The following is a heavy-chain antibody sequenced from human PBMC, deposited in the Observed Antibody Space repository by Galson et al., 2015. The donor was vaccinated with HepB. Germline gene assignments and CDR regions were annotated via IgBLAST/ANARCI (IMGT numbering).Heavy chain of an antibody. CDR3: ASGRITTSTYDY. J-gene: IGHJ4*02. CDR1: GFTFSSYW. Sequence: SLRLSCAASGFTFSSYWMSWVRQAPGKGLGWVANIKQDGSEKYYVDSVKGRFTISRDNAKNSLYLQMNSLRAEDTAVYYCASGRITTSTYDYWGQGTLVTVSS. V-gene: IGHV3-7*03. CDR2: IKQDGSEK. D-gene: IGHD3-10*01.